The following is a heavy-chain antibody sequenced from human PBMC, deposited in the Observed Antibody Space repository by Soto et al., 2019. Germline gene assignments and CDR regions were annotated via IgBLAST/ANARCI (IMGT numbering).Heavy chain of an antibody. CDR1: GFTFSSYW. CDR3: ARDKEDSSSWYLPGLYYYYYAMDV. CDR2: IKQDGSEK. Sequence: HPGGSLRLSCAASGFTFSSYWMSWVRQAPGKGLEWVANIKQDGSEKYYVDSVKGRFTISRDNAKNSLYLQMNSLRAEDTAVYYCARDKEDSSSWYLPGLYYYYYAMDVWGQGTTVTVSS. D-gene: IGHD6-13*01. J-gene: IGHJ6*02. V-gene: IGHV3-7*01.